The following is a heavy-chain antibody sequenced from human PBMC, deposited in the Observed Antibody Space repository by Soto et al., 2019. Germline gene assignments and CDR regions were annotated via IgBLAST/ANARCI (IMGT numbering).Heavy chain of an antibody. CDR2: IDGSGGIT. J-gene: IGHJ5*01. CDR1: GFTLGTTD. Sequence: QLLQSGGGLVQPGGSLTLSCAASGFTLGTTDMSWVRQAPGEGLEWVSTIDGSGGITYYADSVKGRFTISRDNSRNTVYLQMNSLRGDDTALYYCAKNSGWFNSWGQGALVTVSS. V-gene: IGHV3-23*01. CDR3: AKNSGWFNS. D-gene: IGHD3-10*01.